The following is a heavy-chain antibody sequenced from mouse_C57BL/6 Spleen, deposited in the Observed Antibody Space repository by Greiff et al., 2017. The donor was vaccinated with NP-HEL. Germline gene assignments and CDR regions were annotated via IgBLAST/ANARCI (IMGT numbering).Heavy chain of an antibody. Sequence: EVQRVESGGGLVKPGGSLKLSCAASGFTFSSYAMSWVRQTPEKRLEWVATISDGGSYTYYPDNVKGRFTISRDNAKNNLYLQMSHLKSEDTAMYYCAREGGYSNYFDYWGQGTTLTVSS. J-gene: IGHJ2*01. CDR2: ISDGGSYT. D-gene: IGHD2-5*01. CDR1: GFTFSSYA. CDR3: AREGGYSNYFDY. V-gene: IGHV5-4*01.